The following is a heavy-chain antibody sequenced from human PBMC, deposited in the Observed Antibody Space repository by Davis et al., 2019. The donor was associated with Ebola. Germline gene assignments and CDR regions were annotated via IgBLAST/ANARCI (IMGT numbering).Heavy chain of an antibody. CDR1: GFTVSSNY. D-gene: IGHD3-22*01. CDR3: AANHYYDSSGYYAINY. Sequence: GEFLKISCAASGFTVSSNYMSWVRQAPGKGLEWVSVIYSGGSTYYADSVKGRFTISRHNSKNTLYLQMNSLRAEDTAVYYCAANHYYDSSGYYAINYWGQGTLVTVSS. V-gene: IGHV3-53*04. CDR2: IYSGGST. J-gene: IGHJ4*02.